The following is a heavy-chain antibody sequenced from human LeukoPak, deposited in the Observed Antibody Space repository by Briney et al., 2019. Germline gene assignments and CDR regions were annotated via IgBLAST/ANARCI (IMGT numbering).Heavy chain of an antibody. V-gene: IGHV1-8*01. CDR3: ARKGIAAAAVDY. CDR2: MNPNSGNT. J-gene: IGHJ4*02. CDR1: GYTFTSYD. D-gene: IGHD6-13*01. Sequence: ASVKVSCKASGYTFTSYDINWVRQATGQGLEWMGWMNPNSGNTGYAQKFQGRVTMTRNTSISTAYMELSSLRSEDTAVYYCARKGIAAAAVDYWGQGTLVTVSS.